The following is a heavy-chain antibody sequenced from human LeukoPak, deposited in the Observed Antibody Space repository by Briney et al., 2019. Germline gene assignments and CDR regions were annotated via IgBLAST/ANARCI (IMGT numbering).Heavy chain of an antibody. D-gene: IGHD2-21*02. Sequence: GASVKVSYKASRGTFSSYAISWVRQAPGQGLEWMGGIIPIFGTANYAQKFQGRVTITADESTSTAYMELSSLRSEDTAVYYCARARTAVPLNYFDYWGQGTLVTVSS. CDR3: ARARTAVPLNYFDY. CDR2: IIPIFGTA. J-gene: IGHJ4*02. V-gene: IGHV1-69*13. CDR1: RGTFSSYA.